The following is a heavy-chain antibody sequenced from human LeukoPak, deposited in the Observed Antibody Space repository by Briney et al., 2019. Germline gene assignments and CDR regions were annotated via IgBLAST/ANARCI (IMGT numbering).Heavy chain of an antibody. D-gene: IGHD1-26*01. Sequence: GGSLRLSCAASGFTFSSYAMTWVRQAPGKGLEWVSAISGGGGSAYYADSVKGRFTISGDSSMNTLYLQMNSLTAGDTAVYYCAKAVGATRGYYYSGMDVWGQGTTVTVSS. CDR1: GFTFSSYA. J-gene: IGHJ6*02. CDR2: ISGGGGSA. V-gene: IGHV3-23*01. CDR3: AKAVGATRGYYYSGMDV.